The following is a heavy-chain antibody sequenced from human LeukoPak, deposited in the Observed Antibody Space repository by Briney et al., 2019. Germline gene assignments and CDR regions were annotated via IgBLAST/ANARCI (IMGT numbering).Heavy chain of an antibody. CDR3: ARDGIVGSPLFKFDY. CDR2: ISFDGGNK. V-gene: IGHV3-30-3*01. D-gene: IGHD1-26*01. Sequence: PGGSLRLSCAASGFTFNNYAIHWVRQAPGKGLEWVAIISFDGGNKYYADSVKGRFTISRDNSKNTLYLQMNSLRAEDTAVYYCARDGIVGSPLFKFDYWGQGTLVTASS. J-gene: IGHJ4*02. CDR1: GFTFNNYA.